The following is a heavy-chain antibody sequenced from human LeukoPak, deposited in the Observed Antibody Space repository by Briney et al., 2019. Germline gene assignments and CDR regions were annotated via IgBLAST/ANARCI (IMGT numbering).Heavy chain of an antibody. D-gene: IGHD1-7*01. J-gene: IGHJ4*02. CDR2: IYYSGST. Sequence: SETLSLTCTVSGGSISSSSYYWGWIRQPPGKGLEWIGSIYYSGSTYYNPSLKSRVTISVDTSKNQFSLKLSSVTAADMAVYYCARGRNWNYESHFDYWGQGTLVTVSS. CDR1: GGSISSSSYY. V-gene: IGHV4-39*07. CDR3: ARGRNWNYESHFDY.